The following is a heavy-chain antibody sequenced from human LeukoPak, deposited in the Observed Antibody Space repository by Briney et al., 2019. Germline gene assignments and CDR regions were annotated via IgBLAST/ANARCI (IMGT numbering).Heavy chain of an antibody. CDR2: ISYDGSNK. CDR1: GLTFSSYA. D-gene: IGHD2-2*01. V-gene: IGHV3-30*04. J-gene: IGHJ4*02. CDR3: ARNYCSSTSCYAPFDY. Sequence: PGGSLRLSCAASGLTFSSYAMHWVRQAPGKGLEWVAVISYDGSNKYCADSVKGRFTISRDNSKNTLYLQMNSLRAEDTAVYYCARNYCSSTSCYAPFDYWGQGTLVTVSS.